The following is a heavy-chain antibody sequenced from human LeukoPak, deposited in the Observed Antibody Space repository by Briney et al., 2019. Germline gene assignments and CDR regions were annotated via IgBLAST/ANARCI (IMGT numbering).Heavy chain of an antibody. D-gene: IGHD6-19*01. Sequence: ASVKVSCKASGYTFTGYYMHWVRQAPGQGLEWMGWINPNSGGTNYAQKFQGRVTMTRDTSISTAYMELSRLRSDDTAVYYCARLGYSSGWCSNGAFDIWGQGTMVTVSS. CDR3: ARLGYSSGWCSNGAFDI. V-gene: IGHV1-2*02. CDR2: INPNSGGT. CDR1: GYTFTGYY. J-gene: IGHJ3*02.